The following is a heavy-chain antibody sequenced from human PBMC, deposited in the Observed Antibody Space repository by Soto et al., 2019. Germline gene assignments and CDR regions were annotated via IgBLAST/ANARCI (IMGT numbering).Heavy chain of an antibody. J-gene: IGHJ2*01. CDR2: IWYDGSNK. V-gene: IGHV3-33*01. CDR3: ARGAGAHYWYFDL. CDR1: GFTFSSYG. D-gene: IGHD1-26*01. Sequence: HPGGSLRLSCAASGFTFSSYGMHWVRQAPGKGLEWVAVIWYDGSNKYYADSVKGRFTISRDNSKNTLYLQMNSLRAEDTAVYYCARGAGAHYWYFDLWGRGTLVTVSS.